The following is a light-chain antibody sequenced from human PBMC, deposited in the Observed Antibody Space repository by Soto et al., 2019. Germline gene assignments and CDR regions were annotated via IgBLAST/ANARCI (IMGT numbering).Light chain of an antibody. Sequence: EIVLTQSPATLSLSPGERATLSCRASQSVSSYLAWYQQKPGQAPRLLIYDASNRATGIPARFSGSGSGTDFTLTIXSLEPEDFAVYYCQQRSNWPPTFGQGTKVEIK. V-gene: IGKV3-11*01. CDR3: QQRSNWPPT. CDR2: DAS. CDR1: QSVSSY. J-gene: IGKJ1*01.